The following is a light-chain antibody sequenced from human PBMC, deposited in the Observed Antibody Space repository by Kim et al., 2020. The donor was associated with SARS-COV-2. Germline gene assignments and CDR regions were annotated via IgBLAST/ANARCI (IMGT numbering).Light chain of an antibody. CDR3: SSYTSSSTLEVV. Sequence: SITISCTGTSSDVGGYNYVSWYQQHPGKAPKLMLYDVSNRPSGVSNRFSGSKSGNTASLTISGLQAEDEADYYCSSYTSSSTLEVVFGGGTQLTVL. CDR2: DVS. CDR1: SSDVGGYNY. J-gene: IGLJ2*01. V-gene: IGLV2-14*03.